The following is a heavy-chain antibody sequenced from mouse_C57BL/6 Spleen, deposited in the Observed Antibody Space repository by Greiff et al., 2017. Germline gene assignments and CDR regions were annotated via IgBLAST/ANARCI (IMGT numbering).Heavy chain of an antibody. J-gene: IGHJ3*01. CDR1: GFTFSSYG. Sequence: EVHLVESGGDLVKPGGSLKLSCAASGFTFSSYGMSWVRQTPDKRLEWVATISSGGSYTYYPDSVKGRFTISRDNAKNTLYLQMSSLKSEDTAMYYCARHLYDYESWFAYWGQGTLVTVSA. CDR2: ISSGGSYT. CDR3: ARHLYDYESWFAY. V-gene: IGHV5-6*01. D-gene: IGHD2-4*01.